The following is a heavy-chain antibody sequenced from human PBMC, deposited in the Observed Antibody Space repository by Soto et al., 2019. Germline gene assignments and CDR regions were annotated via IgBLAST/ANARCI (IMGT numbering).Heavy chain of an antibody. CDR1: GFTFSTYG. D-gene: IGHD1-26*01. CDR2: ISHDGNEK. V-gene: IGHV3-30*18. CDR3: AKDHIPYSGSYRLAS. J-gene: IGHJ5*01. Sequence: QVQLVESGGGVVQPGRSLRLSCAASGFTFSTYGMHWVRQAPGKGLEWVAMISHDGNEKYYTDSVKGRLTISRDNSKNTLYLQMNSLRAEDTAMYYCAKDHIPYSGSYRLASWGQGNMVTVSS.